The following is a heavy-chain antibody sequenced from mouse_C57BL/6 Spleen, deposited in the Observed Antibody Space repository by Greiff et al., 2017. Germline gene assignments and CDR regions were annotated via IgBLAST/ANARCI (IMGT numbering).Heavy chain of an antibody. CDR3: ARSITTVVAHFAY. CDR1: GYAFSSYW. J-gene: IGHJ2*01. CDR2: IYPGDGDT. V-gene: IGHV1-80*01. Sequence: VQLQQSGAELVKPGASVKISCKASGYAFSSYWMNWVKQRPGKGLEWIGQIYPGDGDTNYNGKFKGKATLTADKSSSTSYMQLSSLPSEYSPFYFCARSITTVVAHFAYWRPGTTLPVSS. D-gene: IGHD1-1*01.